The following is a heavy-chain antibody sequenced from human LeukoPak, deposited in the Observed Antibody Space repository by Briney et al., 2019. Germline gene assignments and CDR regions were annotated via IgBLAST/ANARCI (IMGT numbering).Heavy chain of an antibody. CDR2: ISAYNGNT. D-gene: IGHD6-19*01. CDR1: GYTFTSYG. Sequence: ASVKVSCKASGYTFTSYGISWVRQAPGQGLEWMGWISAYNGNTNYAQKLQGRVTMTTDTSTSTAYMELRSLRSDDTAVYYCARDDPTTTYSSGWYADDAFDIWGQGTMVTVSS. V-gene: IGHV1-18*01. J-gene: IGHJ3*02. CDR3: ARDDPTTTYSSGWYADDAFDI.